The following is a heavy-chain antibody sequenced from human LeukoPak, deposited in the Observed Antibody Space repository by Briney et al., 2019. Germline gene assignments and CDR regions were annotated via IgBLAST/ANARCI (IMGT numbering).Heavy chain of an antibody. D-gene: IGHD1-26*01. V-gene: IGHV3-7*03. Sequence: GGSLRLSCAASGFTFTTYWMSWVRQAPGKGLEWVANIKQDGSEMNYVDAVKGRFTISRDNAKNSLYLQMNSLRVEDTAVYYCARDKIVGPTKFDSWGQGMLVTVSS. J-gene: IGHJ4*02. CDR1: GFTFTTYW. CDR3: ARDKIVGPTKFDS. CDR2: IKQDGSEM.